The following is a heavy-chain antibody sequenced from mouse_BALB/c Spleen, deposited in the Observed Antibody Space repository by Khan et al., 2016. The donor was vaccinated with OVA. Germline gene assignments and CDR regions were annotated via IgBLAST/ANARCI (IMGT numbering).Heavy chain of an antibody. CDR3: TRRPVYFDV. CDR2: INSGGDTT. Sequence: EVQVVESGGGLVKPGGSLKLSCTASGFTFSSYDMSWVRQTPEKRLEWVAYINSGGDTTSSPDTVKGRFTISRDNAKNTLYLQMSSLKSEDTAIYYCTRRPVYFDVWGAGTTVTVSS. V-gene: IGHV5-12-1*01. CDR1: GFTFSSYD. J-gene: IGHJ1*01.